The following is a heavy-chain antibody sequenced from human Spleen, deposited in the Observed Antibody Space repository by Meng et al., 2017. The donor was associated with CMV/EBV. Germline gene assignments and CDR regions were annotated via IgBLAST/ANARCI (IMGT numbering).Heavy chain of an antibody. CDR3: ARLFVGATPRFDY. CDR1: GGSVSSGSYY. CDR2: IYYSGST. Sequence: SETLSLTCTVSGGSVSSGSYYWSWIRQPPGKGLEWIGYIYYSGSTNYNPSLKSRVTISVDTSKNQSSLKLSSVTAADTAVYYCARLFVGATPRFDYWGQGTLVTVSS. J-gene: IGHJ4*02. D-gene: IGHD1-26*01. V-gene: IGHV4-61*01.